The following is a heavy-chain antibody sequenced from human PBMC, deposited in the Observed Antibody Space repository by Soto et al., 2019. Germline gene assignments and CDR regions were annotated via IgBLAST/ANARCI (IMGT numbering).Heavy chain of an antibody. CDR1: GFPFSNAW. CDR3: TYGRAVSDY. V-gene: IGHV3-15*07. CDR2: IKRKTDGGAT. J-gene: IGHJ4*02. D-gene: IGHD3-10*01. Sequence: EVQLVESGGGLVKPGGSLRLSCAASGFPFSNAWMNWVRQAPGKGLEWVGRIKRKTDGGATYYAAPVKGRFTISRDDSKSTLYLQMNSLKTEDTAVYSCTYGRAVSDYWGQGTLVTVSS.